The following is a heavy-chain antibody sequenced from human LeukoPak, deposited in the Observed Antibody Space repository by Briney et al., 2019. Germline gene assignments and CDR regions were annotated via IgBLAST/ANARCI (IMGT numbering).Heavy chain of an antibody. Sequence: PSETLSLTCTVSGGSISSSSYYWGWIRQPPGKGLEWIGSIYYSGSTYYNPSLKSRVTISVDTSKNQFSLQLSAVTAADTGVYYCAGGGERYWYFDLWGRGTLVTVSS. CDR2: IYYSGST. CDR1: GGSISSSSYY. D-gene: IGHD3-16*01. J-gene: IGHJ2*01. V-gene: IGHV4-39*01. CDR3: AGGGERYWYFDL.